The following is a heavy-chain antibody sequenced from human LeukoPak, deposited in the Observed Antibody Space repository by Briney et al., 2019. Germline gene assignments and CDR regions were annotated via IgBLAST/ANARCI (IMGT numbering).Heavy chain of an antibody. V-gene: IGHV3-23*01. J-gene: IGHJ4*02. Sequence: PSGGSLRLSCAASGFTFSSPWMSWVRQAPGKGLEWVSAISGSGGSTYYADSVKGRFTISRDNSEDTLYLQMNSLRAEDTAVYYCAKDRSQYSGSYYVPLGDYWGQGTLVTVSS. CDR1: GFTFSSPW. D-gene: IGHD1-26*01. CDR3: AKDRSQYSGSYYVPLGDY. CDR2: ISGSGGST.